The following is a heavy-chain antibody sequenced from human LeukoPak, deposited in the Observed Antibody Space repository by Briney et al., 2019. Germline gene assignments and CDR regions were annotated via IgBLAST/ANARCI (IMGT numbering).Heavy chain of an antibody. J-gene: IGHJ5*02. D-gene: IGHD3-3*01. CDR1: GFTFSSYG. V-gene: IGHV3-30*02. CDR2: IRYDGSNK. CDR3: AKGRLLYDFWSRTLFDA. Sequence: GGSLRLSCAASGFTFSSYGMHWVRQAPGKGLEWVAFIRYDGSNKYYADSVKGRFTISRDNSKNTLYLQMNSLRAEDTAVYYCAKGRLLYDFWSRTLFDAWGQGTLVTVSS.